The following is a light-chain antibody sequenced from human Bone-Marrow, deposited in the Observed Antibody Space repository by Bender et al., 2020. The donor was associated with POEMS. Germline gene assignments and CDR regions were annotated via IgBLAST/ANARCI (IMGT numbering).Light chain of an antibody. Sequence: QSALTQPRSVSGSPGQSVTISCAGTSGDVGSYNLVSWYQQYPGKAPKLMIYEVNNRPSGVSNRFSGSKSANTASLTISGLQAEDEADYYCCSYAGSSTLLFGGGTKLTVV. CDR3: CSYAGSSTLL. J-gene: IGLJ2*01. CDR2: EVN. V-gene: IGLV2-23*01. CDR1: SGDVGSYNL.